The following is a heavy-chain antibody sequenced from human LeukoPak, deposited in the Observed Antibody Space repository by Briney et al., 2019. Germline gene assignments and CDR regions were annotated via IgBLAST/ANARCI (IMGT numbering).Heavy chain of an antibody. CDR2: FDPEDGET. J-gene: IGHJ6*03. Sequence: ASVKVSCKVSGYTLTELSMHWVRQAPGKGLEWMGGFDPEDGETIYAQRFQGRATMTEDTSTDTAYMELSSLRSEDTAVYYCATGLSSSRGDYYYYMDVWGKGTTVTVSS. V-gene: IGHV1-24*01. CDR1: GYTLTELS. CDR3: ATGLSSSRGDYYYYMDV. D-gene: IGHD6-6*01.